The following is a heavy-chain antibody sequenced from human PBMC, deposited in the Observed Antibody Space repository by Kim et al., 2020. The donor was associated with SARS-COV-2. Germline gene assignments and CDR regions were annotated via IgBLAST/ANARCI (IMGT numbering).Heavy chain of an antibody. D-gene: IGHD2-2*01. Sequence: ISSGGSYWSWLRQHPGKGLEWIGYIYYSGSTYYNPSLKSRVTISVDTSKNQFSLKLSSVTAADTAVYYCARGAVPAHFDYWGQGTLVTVSS. CDR2: IYYSGST. CDR3: ARGAVPAHFDY. J-gene: IGHJ4*02. CDR1: ISSGGSY. V-gene: IGHV4-31*02.